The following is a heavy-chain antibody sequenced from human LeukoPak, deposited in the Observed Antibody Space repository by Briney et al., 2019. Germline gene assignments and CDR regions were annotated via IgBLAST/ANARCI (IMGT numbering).Heavy chain of an antibody. D-gene: IGHD3-10*01. J-gene: IGHJ4*02. CDR3: AKVAFTMVRGVIYYFDY. V-gene: IGHV3-30*02. CDR1: GFTFSDYG. Sequence: GGSLRLSCAASGFTFSDYGMNWVRQTPGKGLEWLAFIQNDGSNTFYADSVKGRFTISRDNSKNTLYLQMNSLRAEDTAVYYCAKVAFTMVRGVIYYFDYWGQGTLVTVSS. CDR2: IQNDGSNT.